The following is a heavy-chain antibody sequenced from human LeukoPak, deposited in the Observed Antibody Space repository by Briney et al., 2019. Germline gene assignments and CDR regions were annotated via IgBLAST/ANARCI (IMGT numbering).Heavy chain of an antibody. CDR1: GFTFTDYY. Sequence: GGSLRLSCAASGFTFTDYYMSWIRQAPGKGLEWVSYISSSGSTMYYAGSVKDRFTISRDNAKNSLSLQMNSLRAEDTAVYYCARVISNHFDYWGQGTLVTVSS. CDR2: ISSSGSTM. V-gene: IGHV3-11*01. CDR3: ARVISNHFDY. D-gene: IGHD1-14*01. J-gene: IGHJ4*02.